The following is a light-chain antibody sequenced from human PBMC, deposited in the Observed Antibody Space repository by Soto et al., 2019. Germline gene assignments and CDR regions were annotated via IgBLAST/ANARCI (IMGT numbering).Light chain of an antibody. Sequence: QSALTQPASVSGSPGQSITISCTGTSSDVGNYNYVSWYQQHPGKAPKLMIYDVSNWPSGVSNRFSGSKSGITASLTISGLQAEDEADYYCSSYTSSSTYVFGTGTKLTVL. CDR1: SSDVGNYNY. CDR2: DVS. V-gene: IGLV2-14*01. J-gene: IGLJ1*01. CDR3: SSYTSSSTYV.